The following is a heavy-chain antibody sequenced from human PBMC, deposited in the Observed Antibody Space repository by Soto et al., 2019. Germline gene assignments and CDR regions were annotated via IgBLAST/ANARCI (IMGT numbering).Heavy chain of an antibody. CDR2: IYQSGGT. V-gene: IGHV4-30-2*01. D-gene: IGHD3-22*01. CDR3: ARDSLSGYYFDY. Sequence: QPPGKGLEWIGYIYQSGGTLYNPSLKSRVTISVDRSKNQFSLNMSSVTAADTAVYYCARDSLSGYYFDYWGLGTLVTVSS. J-gene: IGHJ4*02.